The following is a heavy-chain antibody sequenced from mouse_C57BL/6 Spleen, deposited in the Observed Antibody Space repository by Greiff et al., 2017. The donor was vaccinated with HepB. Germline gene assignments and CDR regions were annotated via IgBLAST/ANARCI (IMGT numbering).Heavy chain of an antibody. Sequence: VQLQQPGAELVKPGASVKLSCKASGYTFTSYWMHWVKQRPGQGLEWIGMIHPNSGSTNYNEKFKSKATLTVDKSSSTAYMQLSSLTSEDSAVYYCARWFITTVVATGDYWGQGTTLTVSS. J-gene: IGHJ2*01. CDR2: IHPNSGST. D-gene: IGHD1-1*01. CDR3: ARWFITTVVATGDY. CDR1: GYTFTSYW. V-gene: IGHV1-64*01.